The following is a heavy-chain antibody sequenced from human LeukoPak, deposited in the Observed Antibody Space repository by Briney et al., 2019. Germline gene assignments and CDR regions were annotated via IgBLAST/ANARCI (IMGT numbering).Heavy chain of an antibody. D-gene: IGHD7-27*01. J-gene: IGHJ4*02. CDR3: ARGPHWDPHFDY. Sequence: PRASVKVSCKASGGTFSNYAISWVRQAPGQGLEWMGWINPNSGGTNYAQKFQGRVTMTRDTSISTAYMELSRLRSDDTAVYYCARGPHWDPHFDYWGQGTLVTVSS. V-gene: IGHV1-2*02. CDR2: INPNSGGT. CDR1: GGTFSNYA.